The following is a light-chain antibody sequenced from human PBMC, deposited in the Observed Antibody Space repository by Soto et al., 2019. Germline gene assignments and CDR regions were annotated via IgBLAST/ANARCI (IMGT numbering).Light chain of an antibody. CDR3: QHYNSYSEA. CDR2: DAS. V-gene: IGKV1-5*01. CDR1: QSISSW. J-gene: IGKJ1*01. Sequence: GDRVTITCRASQSISSWLAWYQQKPGKAPKLLIYDASSLESGVPSRFSGSRSGTDFTLTISSLQPDDFATYYCQHYNSYSEAFGQGTKVDIK.